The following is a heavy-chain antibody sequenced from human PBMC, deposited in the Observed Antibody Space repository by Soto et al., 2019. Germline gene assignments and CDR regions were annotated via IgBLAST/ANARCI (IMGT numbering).Heavy chain of an antibody. CDR1: GGSISSNSYY. CDR2: IYYSGTT. D-gene: IGHD3-16*01. CDR3: ARHKGGYYSGVDV. V-gene: IGHV4-39*01. J-gene: IGHJ6*02. Sequence: SETLSLTCTVSGGSISSNSYYWAWIRQPPGKGLEWIGNIYYSGTTYYNPSLKSRVTISVDTSKSQFSLKLSSVTAADTAVYYCARHKGGYYSGVDVWGQGTTVTVSS.